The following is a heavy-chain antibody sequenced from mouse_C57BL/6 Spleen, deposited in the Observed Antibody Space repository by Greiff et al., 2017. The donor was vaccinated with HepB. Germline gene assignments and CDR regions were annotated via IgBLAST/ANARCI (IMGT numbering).Heavy chain of an antibody. V-gene: IGHV1-15*01. CDR3: IYFYYAMDY. J-gene: IGHJ4*01. D-gene: IGHD2-1*01. CDR1: GYTFTDYE. CDR2: IDPETGGT. Sequence: VQLQQSGAELVRPGASVTLSCKASGYTFTDYEMHWVKQTPVHGLEWIGAIDPETGGTAYNQKFKGKAILTADKSSSTAYMVLRSLTSEDSAVYYCIYFYYAMDYWGQGTSVTVSS.